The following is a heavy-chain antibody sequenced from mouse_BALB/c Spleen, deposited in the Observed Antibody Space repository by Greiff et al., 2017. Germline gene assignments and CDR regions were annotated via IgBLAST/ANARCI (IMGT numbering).Heavy chain of an antibody. J-gene: IGHJ1*01. CDR1: GYTFTSYW. D-gene: IGHD1-1*01. CDR3: ARRNYYGSSPRYFDG. CDR2: IDPSDSYT. Sequence: VQLQQPGAELVKPGASVKLSCKASGYTFTSYWMHWVKQRPGQGLEWIGEIDPSDSYTNYNQKFKGKATLTVDKSSSTAYMQLSSLTSEDSAVYYCARRNYYGSSPRYFDGWGAGTTVTVSS. V-gene: IGHV1-69*02.